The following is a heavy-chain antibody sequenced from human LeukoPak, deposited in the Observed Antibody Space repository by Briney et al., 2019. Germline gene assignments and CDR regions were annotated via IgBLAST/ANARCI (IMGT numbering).Heavy chain of an antibody. J-gene: IGHJ6*03. CDR1: GYTFTSYY. D-gene: IGHD3-3*01. CDR3: ARDRNLDFWSGYWTDYYYYMDV. CDR2: INPSGGST. V-gene: IGHV1-46*01. Sequence: GASVKVSCKASGYTFTSYYMHWVRQAPGQGLEWMGIINPSGGSTSYAQKFQGRVTITADESTSTAYMELSSLRSEDTAVYYCARDRNLDFWSGYWTDYYYYMDVWGKGTTVTVSS.